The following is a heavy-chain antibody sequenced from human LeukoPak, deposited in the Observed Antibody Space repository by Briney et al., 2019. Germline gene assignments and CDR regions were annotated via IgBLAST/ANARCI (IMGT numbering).Heavy chain of an antibody. D-gene: IGHD2-2*02. Sequence: GASVKVSCKTSGYTFTSYGISWVRQAPGQGLEWMGWISAYNGNTNYAQKLQGRVTMTTDTSTSTAYMELRSLRSDDTAVYYCARAVGRHKDQLLYGYYYYYGMDVWGQGTTVTVSS. CDR2: ISAYNGNT. V-gene: IGHV1-18*01. J-gene: IGHJ6*02. CDR1: GYTFTSYG. CDR3: ARAVGRHKDQLLYGYYYYYGMDV.